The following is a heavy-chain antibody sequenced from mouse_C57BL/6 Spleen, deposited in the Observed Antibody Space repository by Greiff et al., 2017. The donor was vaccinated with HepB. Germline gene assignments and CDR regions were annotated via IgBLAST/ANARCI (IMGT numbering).Heavy chain of an antibody. J-gene: IGHJ4*01. CDR3: ARSGGTHYYYAMDY. CDR1: GYTFTSYW. CDR2: IYPGSGST. Sequence: VQLQQPGAELVKPGASVKMSCKASGYTFTSYWITWVKQRPGQGLEWIGDIYPGSGSTNYNEKFKSKATLTVDTSSSTAYMQLSSLTSEDSAFYYCARSGGTHYYYAMDYWGQGTSVTVSS. V-gene: IGHV1-55*01. D-gene: IGHD4-1*01.